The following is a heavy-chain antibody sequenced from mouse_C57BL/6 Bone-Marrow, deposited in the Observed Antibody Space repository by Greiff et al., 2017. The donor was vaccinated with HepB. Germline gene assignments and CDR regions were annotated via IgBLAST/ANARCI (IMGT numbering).Heavy chain of an antibody. CDR2: IYPGSGST. J-gene: IGHJ2*01. V-gene: IGHV1-55*01. D-gene: IGHD2-2*01. Sequence: QVQLQQPGAELVKPGASVKMSCKASGYTFTSYWITWVKQRPGQGLEWIGDIYPGSGSTNYNEKFKSKATLTVDTSSSTAYMQLSSLTSEDSAVYYCARPPLWLRRGGYYFDYWGQGTTLTVSS. CDR3: ARPPLWLRRGGYYFDY. CDR1: GYTFTSYW.